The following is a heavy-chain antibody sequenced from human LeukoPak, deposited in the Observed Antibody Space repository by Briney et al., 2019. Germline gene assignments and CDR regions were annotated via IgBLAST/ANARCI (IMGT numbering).Heavy chain of an antibody. CDR1: GGSISSYY. V-gene: IGHV4-59*08. CDR2: INYIGGT. D-gene: IGHD3-22*01. Sequence: SESLSLTCTVSGGSISSYYWSWIRQHPGKGLEWIGYINYIGGTNYNPSLKSRVTISVDTSKNQFSLRLNSVTAADTAVYYCARQGRDYYDSSGYYTNWGQGNLVTVSS. CDR3: ARQGRDYYDSSGYYTN. J-gene: IGHJ4*02.